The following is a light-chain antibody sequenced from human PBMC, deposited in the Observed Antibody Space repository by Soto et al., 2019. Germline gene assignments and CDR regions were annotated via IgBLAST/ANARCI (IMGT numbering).Light chain of an antibody. CDR1: QSVSSN. Sequence: EKVMTQSPATLSVSPGERATLSCRASQSVSSNLAWYQQKPGQAPRLLIYGASTRATDIPARFSGRGSGTEFTLTISSPQSEDFAVYYCQQYYNWPFTFGQGTKLEIK. J-gene: IGKJ2*01. CDR3: QQYYNWPFT. CDR2: GAS. V-gene: IGKV3-15*01.